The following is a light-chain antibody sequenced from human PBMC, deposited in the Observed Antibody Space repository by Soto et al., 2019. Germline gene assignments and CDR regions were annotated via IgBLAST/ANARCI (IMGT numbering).Light chain of an antibody. CDR2: KAY. Sequence: DIQMTQSPSPLTASVGERVTFTCRARKSVNGYLAWYQQKPGKAPKLLIYKAYTLERGVQSRFSGSGSGPEFTLIISGLQPDDFATYYCQHYSSYPLTFGGGTTVDIK. CDR1: KSVNGY. V-gene: IGKV1-5*03. CDR3: QHYSSYPLT. J-gene: IGKJ4*01.